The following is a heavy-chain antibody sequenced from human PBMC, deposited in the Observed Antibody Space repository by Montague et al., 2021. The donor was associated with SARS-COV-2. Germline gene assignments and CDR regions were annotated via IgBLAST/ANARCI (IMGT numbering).Heavy chain of an antibody. J-gene: IGHJ6*02. CDR3: ARLPYDNSYGMDV. V-gene: IGHV4-59*01. CDR2: IDYGGST. Sequence: ETLSLTCTVSGGSISTYYWNWIRQFPGKGLEWIGYIDYGGSTNYNPSLQSRVIISVGRSKIQFSLKLNSVTAADTAIYYCARLPYDNSYGMDVWGQGTTVTVSS. D-gene: IGHD3-9*01. CDR1: GGSISTYY.